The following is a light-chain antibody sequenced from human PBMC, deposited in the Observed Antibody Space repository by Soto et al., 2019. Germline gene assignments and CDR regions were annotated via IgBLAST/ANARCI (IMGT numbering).Light chain of an antibody. V-gene: IGLV1-40*01. CDR3: QSYDSSLSGYV. CDR2: GNS. CDR1: SSNIGAGYD. Sequence: QSALTQPPSVSGAPGQRVTISFTGSSSNIGAGYDVHWYQQLPGTAPKVLIYGNSNRPSGVPDRLSGSKSGTSASLAITGLQAEDEADYYCQSYDSSLSGYVFGTGTKVTVL. J-gene: IGLJ1*01.